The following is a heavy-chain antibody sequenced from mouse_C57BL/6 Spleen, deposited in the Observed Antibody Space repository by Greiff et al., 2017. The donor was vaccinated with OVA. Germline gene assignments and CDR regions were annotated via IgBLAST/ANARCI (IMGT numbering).Heavy chain of an antibody. CDR3: ARRGYSNLNYYAMDY. D-gene: IGHD2-5*01. J-gene: IGHJ4*01. V-gene: IGHV5-17*01. Sequence: EVQGVESGGGLVKPGGSLKLSCAASGFTFSDYGMHWVRQAPEKGLEWVAYISSGSSTIYYADTVKGRFTISRDNAKNTLFLQMTSLRSEDTAMYYCARRGYSNLNYYAMDYWGQGTSVTVSS. CDR2: ISSGSSTI. CDR1: GFTFSDYG.